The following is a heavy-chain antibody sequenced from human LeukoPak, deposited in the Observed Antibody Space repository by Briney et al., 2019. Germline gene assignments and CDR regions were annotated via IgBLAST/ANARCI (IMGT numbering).Heavy chain of an antibody. D-gene: IGHD2-21*02. CDR2: IKQDGSEK. J-gene: IGHJ4*02. V-gene: IGHV3-7*01. CDR1: GFTFSSYA. Sequence: GGSLRLSCAASGFTFSSYAMSWVRQAPGKGLEWVANIKQDGSEKYYVDSVKGRFTISRDNAKNSLYLQMNSLRAEDTAVYYCARVRSHIVVVTAIVTLYYFDYWGQGTLVTVSS. CDR3: ARVRSHIVVVTAIVTLYYFDY.